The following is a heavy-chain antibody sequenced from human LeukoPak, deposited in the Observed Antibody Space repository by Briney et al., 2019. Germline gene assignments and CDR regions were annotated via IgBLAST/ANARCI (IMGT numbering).Heavy chain of an antibody. D-gene: IGHD4-17*01. CDR1: GFTFSSYS. V-gene: IGHV3-21*01. J-gene: IGHJ6*03. CDR2: ISSSSSYM. CDR3: VRTYGDYYYYMDV. Sequence: GGSLRLSCAASGFTFSSYSMNWVRQAPGKGLEWVSSISSSSSYMYYADSVKGRFTISRDNAKNSLYLQMNSLRAEDTAVYYCVRTYGDYYYYMDVWGKGTTVTISS.